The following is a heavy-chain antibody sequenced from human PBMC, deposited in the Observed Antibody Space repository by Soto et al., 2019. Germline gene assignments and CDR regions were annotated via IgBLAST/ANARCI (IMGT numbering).Heavy chain of an antibody. J-gene: IGHJ4*02. CDR2: VKSKADGGTA. CDR1: GFSITNTW. Sequence: EVQLVESGGGLVQPGGSLRLSCAASGFSITNTWMHWVRQAPGKVLEWVGRVKSKADGGTADYAAPVKGRFTVSRDDSQNTQYLQMNSLKMEDTAVYYCNSYPDFWGGHTPLWGQGTLVTVSS. V-gene: IGHV3-15*07. CDR3: NSYPDFWGGHTPL. D-gene: IGHD3-3*01.